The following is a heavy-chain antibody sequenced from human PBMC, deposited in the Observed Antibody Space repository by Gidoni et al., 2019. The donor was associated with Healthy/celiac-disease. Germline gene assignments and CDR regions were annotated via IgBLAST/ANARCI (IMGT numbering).Heavy chain of an antibody. J-gene: IGHJ4*02. CDR1: GDSVASNSAA. D-gene: IGHD4-17*01. Sequence: QAQLQQSGPGLVKPSQPLSITYAISGDSVASNSAAWNWNRQSPSRGLEWLGRTSCRSKWYNDYAVSVKSRITINPDTSKNQFSLQLNSVTPEDTAVYYCARAYYGDYDPSPTLDYWGQGTLVTVSS. CDR2: TSCRSKWYN. CDR3: ARAYYGDYDPSPTLDY. V-gene: IGHV6-1*01.